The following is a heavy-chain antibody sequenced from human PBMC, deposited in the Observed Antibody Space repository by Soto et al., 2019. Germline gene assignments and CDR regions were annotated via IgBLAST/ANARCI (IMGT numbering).Heavy chain of an antibody. J-gene: IGHJ4*02. CDR1: GFSLSTTGVG. D-gene: IGHD2-2*01. Sequence: QITLKESGPTLVKPTQTLTLTCTFSGFSLSTTGVGVGWIRQPPGKALEWLAILYWDDDKRYSPSLKSRLTITKDTSNNQVVLTMTNMDPVDTATYYCARESRRFFDCWGQGTLVTVSS. V-gene: IGHV2-5*02. CDR2: LYWDDDK. CDR3: ARESRRFFDC.